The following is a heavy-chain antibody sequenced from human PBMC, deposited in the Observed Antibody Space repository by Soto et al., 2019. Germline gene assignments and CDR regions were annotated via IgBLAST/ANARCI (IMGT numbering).Heavy chain of an antibody. Sequence: GGSLRLSCAASAFTFNDYAMSWVRQAPGKGLEWVSGIGGSGRTTYYADSVKGRFTISRDNSNNTLFLQMNSLRAEDTAVYYCAKSRYSDSSGDFYDYWGQGTLVTVSS. CDR3: AKSRYSDSSGDFYDY. CDR2: IGGSGRTT. J-gene: IGHJ4*02. V-gene: IGHV3-23*01. D-gene: IGHD3-22*01. CDR1: AFTFNDYA.